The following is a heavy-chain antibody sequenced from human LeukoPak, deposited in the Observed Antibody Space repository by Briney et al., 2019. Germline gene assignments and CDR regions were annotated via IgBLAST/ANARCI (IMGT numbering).Heavy chain of an antibody. J-gene: IGHJ4*02. CDR2: ISGSGGST. Sequence: GGSLRLSCAASGFPFSTNAMTWVRQAPGKGLEWVSAISGSGGSTYYADSVKGRFTISRDNSKNTLYLQMNSLRAEDTAVYYCARGQYYASGSYHNDYWGQGTLVTVSS. V-gene: IGHV3-23*01. CDR1: GFPFSTNA. CDR3: ARGQYYASGSYHNDY. D-gene: IGHD3-10*01.